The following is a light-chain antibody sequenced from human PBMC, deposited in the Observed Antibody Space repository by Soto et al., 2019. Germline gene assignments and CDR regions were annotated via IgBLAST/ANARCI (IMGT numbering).Light chain of an antibody. CDR3: SSYTSSSTFHWV. CDR2: EVS. CDR1: SSDVGGYNY. Sequence: QSVLTQPASVSGSPGQSITISCTGTSSDVGGYNYVSWYQQHPGKAPKLMIYEVSNRPSGVSNRFSGSKSGNTASLTISGLQAEDEADYYCSSYTSSSTFHWVFGGGTKLTVL. J-gene: IGLJ3*02. V-gene: IGLV2-14*01.